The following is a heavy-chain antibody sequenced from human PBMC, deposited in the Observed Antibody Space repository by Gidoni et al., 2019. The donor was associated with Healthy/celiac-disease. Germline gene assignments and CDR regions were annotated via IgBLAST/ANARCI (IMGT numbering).Heavy chain of an antibody. CDR1: GGSISSSSSY. V-gene: IGHV4-39*07. CDR3: ARDVGYCSSTSCYTGRDY. Sequence: QLQLQESGPGLVKPSETLSLTCTVSGGSISSSSSYWGWIRQPPGKGLEWIGSIYYSGSTYYNPSLKSRVTISVDTSKNQFSLKLSSVTAADTAVYYCARDVGYCSSTSCYTGRDYWGQGTLVTVSP. CDR2: IYYSGST. J-gene: IGHJ4*02. D-gene: IGHD2-2*02.